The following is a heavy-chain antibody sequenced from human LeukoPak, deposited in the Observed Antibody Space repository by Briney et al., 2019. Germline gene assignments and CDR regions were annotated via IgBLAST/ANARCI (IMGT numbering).Heavy chain of an antibody. CDR1: GFTFSSYA. CDR2: ISGSGDST. J-gene: IGHJ4*01. CDR3: AKEQNVAIPPAITC. D-gene: IGHD2-2*01. V-gene: IGHV3-23*01. Sequence: WGSPRLSCAASGFTFSSYAMSWVRQPPGKGLEWVSAISGSGDSTYYAASVKGRFTISRDNSKSTLYLQMNSLRAEETAVYYCAKEQNVAIPPAITCWGQGSLVT.